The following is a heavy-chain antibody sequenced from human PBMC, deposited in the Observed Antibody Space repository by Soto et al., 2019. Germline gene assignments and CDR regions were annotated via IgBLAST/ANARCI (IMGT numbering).Heavy chain of an antibody. CDR2: ISYIGNSQ. D-gene: IGHD6-19*01. V-gene: IGHV3-30*18. Sequence: QVQLVESGGGVVQPGTSLRVSCEASGFSVSSSGMHWVRQVPGKGLEWVAMISYIGNSQHYGDSVRGRFTISRDTSKNTLYLQMNSLRPEDTAIYYCAKYWGSSGWFNWFDPWGQGTLVTVSS. CDR1: GFSVSSSG. CDR3: AKYWGSSGWFNWFDP. J-gene: IGHJ5*02.